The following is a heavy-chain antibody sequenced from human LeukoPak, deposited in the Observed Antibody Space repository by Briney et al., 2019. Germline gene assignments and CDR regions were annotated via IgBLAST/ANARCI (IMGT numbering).Heavy chain of an antibody. CDR1: GFTFSSYA. CDR2: ISYDGSNK. Sequence: PGGSLRLSCAASGFTFSSYAMHWVRQAPGKRLEWVAVISYDGSNKYYADSVKGRFTISRDNSKNTLYLQMNSLRAEDTAVYYCARSRRFRDSGMDYWGQGTLVTVSS. V-gene: IGHV3-30*04. D-gene: IGHD6-25*01. J-gene: IGHJ4*02. CDR3: ARSRRFRDSGMDY.